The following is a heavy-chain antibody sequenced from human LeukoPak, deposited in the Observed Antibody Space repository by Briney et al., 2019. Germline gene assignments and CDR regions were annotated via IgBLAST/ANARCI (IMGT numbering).Heavy chain of an antibody. CDR1: GFTLSSYA. D-gene: IGHD3-9*01. V-gene: IGHV3-23*03. Sequence: PGGSLRLSCAASGFTLSSYAMSWVRQAPGKGLEWVSVIYSGGSTYYADSVKGRFTISRDNSKNTLYLQMNSLRAEDTAVYYCAKDFDILTGVDYWGQGTLVTVSS. CDR2: IYSGGST. J-gene: IGHJ4*02. CDR3: AKDFDILTGVDY.